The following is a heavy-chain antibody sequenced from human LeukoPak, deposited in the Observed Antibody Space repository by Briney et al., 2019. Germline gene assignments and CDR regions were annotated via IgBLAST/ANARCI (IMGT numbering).Heavy chain of an antibody. CDR3: ARGSGGRYCSSTSCYRNWFDP. CDR1: GGSISNYY. J-gene: IGHJ5*02. D-gene: IGHD2-2*01. Sequence: PSETLSLTCTVSGGSISNYYWSWIRQPPGKGLEWIGYISYSGSTNYNPSLRSRVTISVDTSKNQFSLKLSSVTAADTAVYYCARGSGGRYCSSTSCYRNWFDPWGQGTLVTVSS. V-gene: IGHV4-59*01. CDR2: ISYSGST.